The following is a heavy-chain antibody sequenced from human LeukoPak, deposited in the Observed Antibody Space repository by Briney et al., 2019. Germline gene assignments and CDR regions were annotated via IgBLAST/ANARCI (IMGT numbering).Heavy chain of an antibody. Sequence: QTGGSLRLSCAASGFTFSNYAMSWVRQAPGKGLEWVSGISVSVVSTYYADSVKGRFTISRDNSKNTLYLQMNSLRAEDTAVYYCAKDTYGYSRFENWGQGTLVTVSS. CDR3: AKDTYGYSRFEN. CDR1: GFTFSNYA. CDR2: ISVSVVST. D-gene: IGHD5-24*01. V-gene: IGHV3-23*01. J-gene: IGHJ4*02.